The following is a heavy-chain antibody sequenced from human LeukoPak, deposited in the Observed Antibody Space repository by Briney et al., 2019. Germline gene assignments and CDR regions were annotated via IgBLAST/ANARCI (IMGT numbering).Heavy chain of an antibody. V-gene: IGHV3-33*06. D-gene: IGHD4-11*01. Sequence: PGRSLRLSCATSGFTFSHYCMRSVRQAPGKGLECVAVIWSDVTNTYYGDSVTGRFTISRNNFQSTMYMQMNCLTTEDTSVYYCAKDAQRGFDYSNSLDKWGQGTLVTVSS. J-gene: IGHJ4*02. CDR3: AKDAQRGFDYSNSLDK. CDR2: IWSDVTNT. CDR1: GFTFSHYC.